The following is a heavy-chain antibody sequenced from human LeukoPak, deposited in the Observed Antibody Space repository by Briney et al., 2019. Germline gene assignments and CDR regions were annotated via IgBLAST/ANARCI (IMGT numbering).Heavy chain of an antibody. CDR2: ISGSGSYT. J-gene: IGHJ6*02. CDR3: ATRSFYYGMDV. V-gene: IGHV3-23*01. Sequence: PGGSLRLSCAASGFSSGSSALGWVRQAPGKGLEWISGISGSGSYTYYADSVKGRFTISRDNSKNTVYLQMNSLRDEDTAVYYCATRSFYYGMDVWGQGTTVTVSS. CDR1: GFSSGSSA.